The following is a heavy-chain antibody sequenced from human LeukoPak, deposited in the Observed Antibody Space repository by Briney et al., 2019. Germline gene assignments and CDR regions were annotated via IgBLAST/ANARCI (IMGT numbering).Heavy chain of an antibody. D-gene: IGHD3-22*01. V-gene: IGHV5-10-1*01. J-gene: IGHJ5*02. CDR1: GYSFTTYW. CDR2: IDPSDSHT. Sequence: GESLKISCKGSGYSFTTYWINWVRQMPGKGLEWMGRIDPSDSHTNYSPSFQGHVTISADKSISTAYLQWSTLKASDTAMYYCARTSVYDSSGPFDPWGQGTLVTVSS. CDR3: ARTSVYDSSGPFDP.